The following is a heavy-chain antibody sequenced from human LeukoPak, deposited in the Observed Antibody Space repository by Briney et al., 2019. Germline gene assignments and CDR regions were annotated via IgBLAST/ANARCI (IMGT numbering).Heavy chain of an antibody. V-gene: IGHV4-39*07. CDR3: ARVRSGYGGNSGTIDY. CDR1: GGSISGSSYY. J-gene: IGHJ4*02. D-gene: IGHD4-23*01. Sequence: SETLSLTCTVSGGSISGSSYYWGWIRQPPGKGLEWIGSIYYSGSTYYNPSLKSRVTISVDRSKNLFSLKLSSVTAADTAVYYCARVRSGYGGNSGTIDYWGQGTLVTVSS. CDR2: IYYSGST.